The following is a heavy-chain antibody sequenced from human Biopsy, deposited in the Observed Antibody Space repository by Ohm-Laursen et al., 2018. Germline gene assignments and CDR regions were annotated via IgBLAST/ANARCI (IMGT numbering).Heavy chain of an antibody. V-gene: IGHV4-39*01. CDR2: ICNTETT. CDR1: GGSISSSTTYY. CDR3: ARHPTGFWFDP. Sequence: PGTLSLTCTVSGGSISSSTTYYWAWLRQPPGKGLEWIGSICNTETTFYNPSLKSRVTISVDTSTNQFSLKVSSVTAADTALYFCARHPTGFWFDPWGHGTLVTVSS. J-gene: IGHJ5*02.